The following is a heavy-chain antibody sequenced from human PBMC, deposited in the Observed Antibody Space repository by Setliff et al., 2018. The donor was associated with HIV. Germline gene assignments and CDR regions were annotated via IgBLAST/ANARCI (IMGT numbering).Heavy chain of an antibody. CDR1: GASISSGNYF. D-gene: IGHD1-1*01. CDR3: ARIDPGKFWSLDC. CDR2: SGDT. V-gene: IGHV4-61*02. Sequence: SETLSLTCTVSGASISSGNYFWTWIRQPAGKDMEWIGRSGDTIYNPSLESRVTISVDTSRNQFSLRLSSVTAADTAVYYCARIDPGKFWSLDCWGRGTLVTVSS. J-gene: IGHJ4*02.